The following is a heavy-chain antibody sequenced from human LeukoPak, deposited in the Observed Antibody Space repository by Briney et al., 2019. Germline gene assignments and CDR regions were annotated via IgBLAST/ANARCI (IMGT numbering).Heavy chain of an antibody. CDR1: GFIFSSYW. Sequence: GGSLRLSCAASGFIFSSYWMTWVRQVPGRGLEWVANIKEDGSEITYVDSVKGRFTISRDNAENSLYLQMNSLRAEDTAVYYCARDTGSYRTYYFDYWGQGTLVXVSS. CDR3: ARDTGSYRTYYFDY. V-gene: IGHV3-7*01. CDR2: IKEDGSEI. J-gene: IGHJ4*02. D-gene: IGHD3-10*01.